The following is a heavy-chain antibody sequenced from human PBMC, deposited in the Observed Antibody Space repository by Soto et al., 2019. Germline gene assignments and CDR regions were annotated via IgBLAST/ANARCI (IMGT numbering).Heavy chain of an antibody. CDR1: GFSLSTSGVG. Sequence: QITLKESGPTLVKPTQPLTLTCTFSGFSLSTSGVGVGWIRQPPGKALEWLALIYWDDDKRYSPSLKSRLTITKDTSKNQVVLTLTNMDPVDTATYYCAHLDLINYGSGSYPFDYWGQGTLVTVSS. CDR3: AHLDLINYGSGSYPFDY. CDR2: IYWDDDK. V-gene: IGHV2-5*02. J-gene: IGHJ4*02. D-gene: IGHD3-10*01.